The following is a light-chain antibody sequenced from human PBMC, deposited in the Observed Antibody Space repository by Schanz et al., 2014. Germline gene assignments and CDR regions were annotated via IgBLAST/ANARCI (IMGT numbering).Light chain of an antibody. CDR3: QQYENWPPVT. Sequence: EIVMTQSPATLSVSPGERATLSCRASQSVSSNLAWYQQKPGQAPRLLIYGASTRATGIPARVSGSGSGTEFTLTISSLQSEDFAVYYCQQYENWPPVTFGQGTKV. J-gene: IGKJ1*01. CDR1: QSVSSN. V-gene: IGKV3-15*01. CDR2: GAS.